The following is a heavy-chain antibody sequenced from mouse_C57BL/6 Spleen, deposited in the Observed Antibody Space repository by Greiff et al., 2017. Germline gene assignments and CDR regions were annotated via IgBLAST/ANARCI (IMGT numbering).Heavy chain of an antibody. D-gene: IGHD2-4*01. CDR1: GFTFSDAW. CDR2: IRNKANNHAT. Sequence: EVKLVESGGGLVQPGGSMKLSCAASGFTFSDAWMDWVRQSPEKGLEWVAEIRNKANNHATYYAESVKGRFTISRDDSKSSVYLQMNSLRAEDTGIYYCTRRSYYDYHWYFDVWGTGTTVTVSS. V-gene: IGHV6-6*01. J-gene: IGHJ1*03. CDR3: TRRSYYDYHWYFDV.